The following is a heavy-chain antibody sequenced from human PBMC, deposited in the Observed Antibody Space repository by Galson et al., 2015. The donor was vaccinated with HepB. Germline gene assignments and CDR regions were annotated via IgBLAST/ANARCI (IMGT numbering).Heavy chain of an antibody. CDR3: AREGLDAFHI. Sequence: CAISGDSVSSSNTAWNWIRQSPSRGLEWLGRTYYRSKWSRDYALSVKSRITINPDTSKNQFSLQLASVTPEDTAVNYCAREGLDAFHIWGLGTMVTVSS. J-gene: IGHJ3*02. CDR1: GDSVSSSNTA. D-gene: IGHD5-12*01. V-gene: IGHV6-1*01. CDR2: TYYRSKWSR.